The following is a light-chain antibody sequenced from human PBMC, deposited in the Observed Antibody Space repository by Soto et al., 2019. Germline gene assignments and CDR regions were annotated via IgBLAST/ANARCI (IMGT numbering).Light chain of an antibody. Sequence: QSVLTQPASVSGSPGQSITISCTGTSSDVGRYNHVSWYQHHPGKAPKLIISEVSNRPSGVSNRFSGSKSGYTASLTISGLQAEDEADYYCNSHTSGDFRVFGTGNKVTVL. J-gene: IGLJ1*01. CDR3: NSHTSGDFRV. CDR1: SSDVGRYNH. CDR2: EVS. V-gene: IGLV2-14*01.